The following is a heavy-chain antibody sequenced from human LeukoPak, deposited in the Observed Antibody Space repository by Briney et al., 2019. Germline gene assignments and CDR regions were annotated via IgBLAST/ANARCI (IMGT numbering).Heavy chain of an antibody. CDR1: GGSISNYY. CDR3: ARTSWAYSPFDS. V-gene: IGHV4-59*01. CDR2: IFYTGGT. Sequence: SETLSLTCTISGGSISNYYWNWIRQPPGKGLEWVGYIFYTGGTNYNPSLKSRVAISEDTSKNQFSLKLTSVTAADTAVYYCARTSWAYSPFDSWGQGTLVTVSS. D-gene: IGHD2-21*01. J-gene: IGHJ4*02.